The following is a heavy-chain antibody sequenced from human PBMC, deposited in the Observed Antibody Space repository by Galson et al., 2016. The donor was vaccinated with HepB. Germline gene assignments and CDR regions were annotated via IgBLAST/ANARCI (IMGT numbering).Heavy chain of an antibody. CDR3: AKGSSIPPSPYDY. D-gene: IGHD6-6*01. CDR1: GYSFIGYY. V-gene: IGHV1-2*02. Sequence: SVKVSCKASGYSFIGYYMHWVRQAPGQGLEWVGWINPNSGATNYAQKFQGRVTMTRDTSISTSYMELSGLRSDDKAVYYCAKGSSIPPSPYDYWGQGTLVTVSS. CDR2: INPNSGAT. J-gene: IGHJ4*02.